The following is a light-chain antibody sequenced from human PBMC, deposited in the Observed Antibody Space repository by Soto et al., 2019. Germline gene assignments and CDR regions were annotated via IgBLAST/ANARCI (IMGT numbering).Light chain of an antibody. CDR2: GAS. Sequence: EIVLTQSPGTLSLSPGERATLSCRASQSVSYYLAWYQQNPGQAPRRLIYGASNRATGIPDRFSGSGPGTDFTLTISRLEPEDFAVYYCQQYGSSGTFGQGTKVDIK. CDR3: QQYGSSGT. CDR1: QSVSYY. V-gene: IGKV3-20*01. J-gene: IGKJ1*01.